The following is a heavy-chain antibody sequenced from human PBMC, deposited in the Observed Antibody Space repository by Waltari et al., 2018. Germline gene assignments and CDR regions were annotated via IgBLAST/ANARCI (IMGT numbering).Heavy chain of an antibody. Sequence: EVQLVESGGGLVQPGGSLRLSWAASGFTFSSYWMPWVRQVPGKGLVWVSRIHSDGGSTNYADSVKGRFTISRDNAKNTLYLQMNSLRAEDTAVYYCASCSSTSCRGWGQGTLVTVSS. J-gene: IGHJ4*02. CDR3: ASCSSTSCRG. D-gene: IGHD2-2*01. CDR2: IHSDGGST. CDR1: GFTFSSYW. V-gene: IGHV3-74*01.